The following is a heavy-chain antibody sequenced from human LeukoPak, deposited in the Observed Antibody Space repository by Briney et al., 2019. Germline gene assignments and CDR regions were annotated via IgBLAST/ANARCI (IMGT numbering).Heavy chain of an antibody. V-gene: IGHV4-39*01. CDR1: GGSISSSSYY. CDR3: ARAQPMIEGVIPRRDGFDP. J-gene: IGHJ5*02. Sequence: SETLSLTCTVSGGSISSSSYYWGWMPQPPGKGREWIGSIYYSGSTYYNPSLKSRVTISVDTSKTQFSLTQSSVTAADAAVYYWARAQPMIEGVIPRRDGFDPWGQGTLVTVSS. CDR2: IYYSGST. D-gene: IGHD3-22*01.